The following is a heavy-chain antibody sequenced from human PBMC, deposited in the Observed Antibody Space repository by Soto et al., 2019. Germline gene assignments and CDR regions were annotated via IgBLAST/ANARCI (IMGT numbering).Heavy chain of an antibody. J-gene: IGHJ4*02. CDR2: PSGTGDSA. CDR3: ARDNGNYGSGGFAH. CDR1: GFTFSSYA. D-gene: IGHD3-10*01. Sequence: EVQLLESGGGLVQPGGTLRLSCAASGFTFSSYALSWVRQAPRKGLRWVSAPSGTGDSADYANSVKGRFTISRDASKTTLYLVMRSLRVEDTAIYYCARDNGNYGSGGFAHWGQGTLVTVSS. V-gene: IGHV3-23*01.